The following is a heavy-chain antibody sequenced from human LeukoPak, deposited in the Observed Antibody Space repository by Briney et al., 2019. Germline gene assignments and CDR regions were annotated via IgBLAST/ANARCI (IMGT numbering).Heavy chain of an antibody. CDR1: GFTLSSYG. V-gene: IGHV3-30*18. J-gene: IGHJ5*02. CDR2: ISYDGSNK. Sequence: PGGSLRLSCAASGFTLSSYGMHWVRQAPGKGLEWVAIISYDGSNKYYADSVKGRFTISRDNSKNTLSLQMNSLRAEDTAVYSCAKSGYTSGWYHWFDLWGQGTLVTVSP. CDR3: AKSGYTSGWYHWFDL. D-gene: IGHD6-19*01.